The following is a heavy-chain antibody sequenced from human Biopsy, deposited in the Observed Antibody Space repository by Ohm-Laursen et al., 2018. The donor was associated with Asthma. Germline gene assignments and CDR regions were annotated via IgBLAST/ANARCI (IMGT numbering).Heavy chain of an antibody. Sequence: SLRLSCTAPGFSFSNFGMHWVRQAPGKGLEWVAVISFDGSNEDYADSVKGRFTISRDNSKNTLFLEMNSLRPEDTAVYYCAKELFPGWELRRGPDSWGQGTLVTVSS. CDR2: ISFDGSNE. CDR3: AKELFPGWELRRGPDS. J-gene: IGHJ4*02. CDR1: GFSFSNFG. V-gene: IGHV3-30*18. D-gene: IGHD1-26*01.